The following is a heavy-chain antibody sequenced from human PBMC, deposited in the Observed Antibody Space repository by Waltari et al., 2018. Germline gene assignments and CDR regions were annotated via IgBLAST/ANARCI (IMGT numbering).Heavy chain of an antibody. Sequence: GFTFSDYYMSWIRQAPGKGLEWVSYISSRGSSIYYADSVKGRFSISRDNAKSSVHLQMNSLRAEDTAVYYCASCPGSGGSCYHFDYWGQGTLVTVSS. CDR3: ASCPGSGGSCYHFDY. D-gene: IGHD2-15*01. V-gene: IGHV3-11*04. CDR1: GFTFSDYY. CDR2: ISSRGSSI. J-gene: IGHJ4*02.